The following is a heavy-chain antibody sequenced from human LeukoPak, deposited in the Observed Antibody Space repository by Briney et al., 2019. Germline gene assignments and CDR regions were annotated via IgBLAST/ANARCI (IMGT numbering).Heavy chain of an antibody. CDR2: ITRSSSTI. J-gene: IGHJ3*02. CDR1: GFTFSWYS. V-gene: IGHV3-48*01. Sequence: GGSLRLSCAVSGFTFSWYSMDWVRQAPGKGLEWLSYITRSSSTIYYADSVKGRFTISRDNAKNSLYLQMNSLRVDDTAVYYCATADRGAFDIWGQGTMVIVSS. CDR3: ATADRGAFDI.